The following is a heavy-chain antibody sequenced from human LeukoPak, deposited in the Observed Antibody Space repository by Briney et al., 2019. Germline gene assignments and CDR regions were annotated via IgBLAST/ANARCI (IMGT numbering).Heavy chain of an antibody. Sequence: PGGSLRLSCAASGFTFSNYWMHWVRQAPGKGLEWVGRIASKTDGGTTDYAAPVKGRFTISRDDSKNTLFLQMNSLKTEDTAVYYCTTGIRGDCGQGTLVTVSS. CDR2: IASKTDGGTT. V-gene: IGHV3-15*04. CDR1: GFTFSNYW. J-gene: IGHJ4*02. CDR3: TTGIRGD.